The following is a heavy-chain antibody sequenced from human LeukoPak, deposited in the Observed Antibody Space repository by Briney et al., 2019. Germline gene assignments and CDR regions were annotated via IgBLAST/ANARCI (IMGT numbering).Heavy chain of an antibody. CDR2: ISSYGDRT. D-gene: IGHD1-26*01. V-gene: IGHV3-64D*06. CDR3: VKGWSGNYYSYFDY. Sequence: PGGSLRLSCSASGFTFSSYALHWVRQAPGKGLKYVSAISSYGDRTYYADSVKGRFTISRDNSKHTLYLQMSSLRAEDTAVYYCVKGWSGNYYSYFDYWGQGTLVTVSS. J-gene: IGHJ4*02. CDR1: GFTFSSYA.